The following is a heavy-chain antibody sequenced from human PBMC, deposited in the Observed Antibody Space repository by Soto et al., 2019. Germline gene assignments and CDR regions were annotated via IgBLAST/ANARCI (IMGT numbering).Heavy chain of an antibody. CDR1: GFAFNNYG. CDR2: ISKSDYT. V-gene: IGHV3-21*01. Sequence: PGGSLRLSCTVSGFAFNNYGINWVRQAPGQGLEWVSSISKSDYTYYSDSVKGRFTISRDNAKNSVSLQVNTLRVEDTAVYYCAREDSIIIPAVSDFWGQGTLVTVSS. J-gene: IGHJ4*02. D-gene: IGHD2-2*01. CDR3: AREDSIIIPAVSDF.